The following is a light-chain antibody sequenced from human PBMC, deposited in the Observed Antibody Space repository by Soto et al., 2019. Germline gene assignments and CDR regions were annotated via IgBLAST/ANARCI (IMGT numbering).Light chain of an antibody. CDR3: QQRSNWPLT. V-gene: IGKV3-11*01. Sequence: EIVLTQSPDTLSLSPVERATLSCRASQSVSSYLAWYQQKPGQAPRLLIYDASNRATGIPARFSGSGSGTDFTLTISSLEPEDFAIYYCQQRSNWPLTLGGGTKVEIK. CDR1: QSVSSY. J-gene: IGKJ4*01. CDR2: DAS.